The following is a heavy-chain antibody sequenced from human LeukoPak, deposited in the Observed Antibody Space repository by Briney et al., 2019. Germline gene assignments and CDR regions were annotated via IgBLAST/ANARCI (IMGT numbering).Heavy chain of an antibody. CDR3: ADSSSFPAWFDP. V-gene: IGHV1-69*04. J-gene: IGHJ5*02. Sequence: ASVKVSCKAPGGTFSSYAISWVRQAPGQGLEWMGRIIPILGIANYAQKFQGRVTITADKSTSTAYMELSSLRSEDTAVYYCADSSSFPAWFDPWGQGTLVTVSS. CDR2: IIPILGIA. CDR1: GGTFSSYA. D-gene: IGHD6-13*01.